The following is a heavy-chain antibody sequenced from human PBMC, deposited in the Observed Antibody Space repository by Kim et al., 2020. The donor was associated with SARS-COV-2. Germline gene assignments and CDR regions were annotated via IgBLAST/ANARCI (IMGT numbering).Heavy chain of an antibody. CDR3: ARSGSYRLYFDY. V-gene: IGHV4-59*01. D-gene: IGHD3-16*02. Sequence: NYNPSLKSRVTISVDTSKNQFSLKLSSVTAADTAVYYCARSGSYRLYFDYWGQGTLVTVSS. J-gene: IGHJ4*02.